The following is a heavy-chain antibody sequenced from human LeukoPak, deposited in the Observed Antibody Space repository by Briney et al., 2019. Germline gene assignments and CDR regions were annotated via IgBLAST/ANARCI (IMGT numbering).Heavy chain of an antibody. CDR1: GFTFSHCW. J-gene: IGHJ4*02. Sequence: PGGSLRLSCAASGFTFSHCWMAWVRQAPGKGLEGVAQINQDGSEEYYMDSVKARFTISRDNAKNSVFLQMNSLRAEDTAVYYCVRDGGVSGYDLLDYWGQGTLVTVSS. CDR2: INQDGSEE. V-gene: IGHV3-7*01. D-gene: IGHD5-12*01. CDR3: VRDGGVSGYDLLDY.